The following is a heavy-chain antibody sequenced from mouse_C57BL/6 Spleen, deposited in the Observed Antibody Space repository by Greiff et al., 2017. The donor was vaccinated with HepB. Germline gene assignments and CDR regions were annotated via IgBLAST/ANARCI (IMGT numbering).Heavy chain of an antibody. Sequence: EVNVVESGGGLVQPGGSLKLSCAASGFTFSDYYMYWVRQTPEKRLEWVAYISNGGGSTYYPDTVKGRFTISRDNAKNTLYLQMSRLKSEDTAMYYCARQPSYDYDAYWYFDVWGTGTTVTVSS. D-gene: IGHD2-4*01. CDR3: ARQPSYDYDAYWYFDV. J-gene: IGHJ1*03. CDR2: ISNGGGST. V-gene: IGHV5-12*01. CDR1: GFTFSDYY.